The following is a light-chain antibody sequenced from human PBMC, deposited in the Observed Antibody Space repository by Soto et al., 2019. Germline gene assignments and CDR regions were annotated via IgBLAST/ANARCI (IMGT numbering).Light chain of an antibody. CDR2: DAS. V-gene: IGKV3-11*01. J-gene: IGKJ5*01. Sequence: EIVITQSPATLSVAPGERATLSGRASQSVSSYLAWYQQQPGQAPRLIIYDASTRATGIPDRFSGSGSGTAFTLPTSSLEPEDFAVYYCQQCSNWPRGTFGHGTRLEI. CDR3: QQCSNWPRGT. CDR1: QSVSSY.